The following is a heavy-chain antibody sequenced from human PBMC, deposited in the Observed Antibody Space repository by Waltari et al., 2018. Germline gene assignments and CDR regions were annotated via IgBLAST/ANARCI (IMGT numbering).Heavy chain of an antibody. D-gene: IGHD3-22*01. CDR1: GGSISSYY. Sequence: QVQLQESGPGLVKPSETLSLTCTVSGGSISSYYWSWIRQPAGKGLEWIGRIYTSGSTNYNPSRKSRVTMSVDTSKNQFSLKLSSVTAADTAVYYCARDLEGYYYDSSGYYHDAFDIWGQGTMVTVSS. J-gene: IGHJ3*02. CDR3: ARDLEGYYYDSSGYYHDAFDI. CDR2: IYTSGST. V-gene: IGHV4-4*07.